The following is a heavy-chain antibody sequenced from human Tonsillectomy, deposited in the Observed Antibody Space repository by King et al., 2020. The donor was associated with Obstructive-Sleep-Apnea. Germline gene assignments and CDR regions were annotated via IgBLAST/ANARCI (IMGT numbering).Heavy chain of an antibody. V-gene: IGHV3-23*01. CDR1: GFTFSTYA. D-gene: IGHD1-1*01. CDR2: VGGSGDTT. CDR3: AKDHTGNWNSETNTYYYYYGMDV. Sequence: QLQESGGGLVQPGGSRRLSCAASGFTFSTYAVTWVRQAPGKGLEWVSTVGGSGDTTYYADSVKGRFTISRDNSKNTLYLQMNSLRAEDTAIYYCAKDHTGNWNSETNTYYYYYGMDVWGQGTTVTVSS. J-gene: IGHJ6*02.